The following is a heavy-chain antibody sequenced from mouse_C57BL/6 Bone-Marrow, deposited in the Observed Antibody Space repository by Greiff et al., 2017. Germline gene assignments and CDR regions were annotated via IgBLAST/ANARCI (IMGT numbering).Heavy chain of an antibody. J-gene: IGHJ2*01. CDR2: IYPGRGST. Sequence: QVQLKQPGAELVKPGASVKMSCKASGYTFTSYWITWVKQRPGQGLEWFGDIYPGRGSTNYNEKFKSKATLTVDTSSSTAYMQLSSLTSYDSAVYYCARGPYYFDYWGQGTTLTVSS. V-gene: IGHV1-55*01. CDR3: ARGPYYFDY. CDR1: GYTFTSYW.